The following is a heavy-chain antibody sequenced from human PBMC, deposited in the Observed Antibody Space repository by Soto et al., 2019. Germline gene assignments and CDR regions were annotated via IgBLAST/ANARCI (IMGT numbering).Heavy chain of an antibody. CDR3: ARGRHRNPDD. J-gene: IGHJ4*02. V-gene: IGHV1-18*04. Sequence: QVQLVQSGGEVKKPGASVRVSCKTSGYTFINFGITWVRQAPGQGLEWVGKIRGYNGDTNYAPKLQGRVTMSTDTSTSTAYVELTTLRADDTADYYAARGRHRNPDDWGQGTLVTVSS. CDR2: IRGYNGDT. D-gene: IGHD4-4*01. CDR1: GYTFINFG.